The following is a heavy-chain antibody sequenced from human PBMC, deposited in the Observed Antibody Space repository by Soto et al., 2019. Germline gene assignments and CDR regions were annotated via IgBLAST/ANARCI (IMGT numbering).Heavy chain of an antibody. CDR1: GGSFNDYY. CDR2: INHTGHT. D-gene: IGHD5-18*01. CDR3: ARDIVSQYSYGKSNWFDP. J-gene: IGHJ5*02. Sequence: SETLSLTCAVYGGSFNDYYWSWIRQPPGKGLEWIGEINHTGHTNYNPSLKSRVTISVDTSASTAYMELSSLRSEDTAVYYCARDIVSQYSYGKSNWFDPWGQGALVTVSS. V-gene: IGHV4-34*01.